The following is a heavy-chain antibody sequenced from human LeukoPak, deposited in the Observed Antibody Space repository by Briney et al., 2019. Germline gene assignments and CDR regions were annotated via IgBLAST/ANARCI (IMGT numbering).Heavy chain of an antibody. D-gene: IGHD3-22*01. CDR2: IRPDGSES. CDR1: GFTFSRYW. J-gene: IGHJ3*02. Sequence: GGSLRLSCAISGFTFSRYWMTWVRQAPGKGLECVAIIRPDGSESYYGDSVEGRFTISRDNAKDSLYLQMKSLRAEDTAVYYCARDLTMIVPGAFDIWGHGTTVIVSS. CDR3: ARDLTMIVPGAFDI. V-gene: IGHV3-7*01.